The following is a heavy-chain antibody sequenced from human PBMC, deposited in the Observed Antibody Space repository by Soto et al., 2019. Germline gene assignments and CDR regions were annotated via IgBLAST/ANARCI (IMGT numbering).Heavy chain of an antibody. D-gene: IGHD6-19*01. CDR1: GGSFSGSY. V-gene: IGHV4-34*01. J-gene: IGHJ6*03. CDR2: INHSGST. CDR3: ARGVYWYSSAKYYYYMDV. Sequence: PSETLSLTCAVYGGSFSGSYWGWIRQSPGKGLEWIGEINHSGSTNYNPSLKSRVTISVDTFKKQFSLKLSSVTAADTAVYYCARGVYWYSSAKYYYYMDVWGKGTTVTVSS.